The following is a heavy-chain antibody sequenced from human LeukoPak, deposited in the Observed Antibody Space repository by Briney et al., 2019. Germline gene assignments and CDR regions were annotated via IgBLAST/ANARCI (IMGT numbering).Heavy chain of an antibody. CDR2: ILHTGNT. CDR1: GGSISSGNW. Sequence: PSETLSLTCTVSGGSISSGNWWSWVRQPPGKGLEWFGEILHTGNTNYNPSLKSRVTISVDKSNNQFSLKLSSVTAADTAVYYCARNGHYSLDYWGQGTLATVSS. J-gene: IGHJ4*02. CDR3: ARNGHYSLDY. V-gene: IGHV4-4*02. D-gene: IGHD3-10*01.